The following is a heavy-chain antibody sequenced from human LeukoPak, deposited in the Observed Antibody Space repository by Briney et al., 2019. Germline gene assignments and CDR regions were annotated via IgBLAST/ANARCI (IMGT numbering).Heavy chain of an antibody. CDR1: GYTFTGYY. Sequence: ASVKVSCKASGYTFTGYYMHWVRQATGQGLEWMGWMNPNSGNTGYAQKFQGRVTMTRNTSISTAYMELSSLRSEDTAVYYCARGGSSAHGDYWGQGTLVTVSS. V-gene: IGHV1-8*02. CDR3: ARGGSSAHGDY. J-gene: IGHJ4*02. D-gene: IGHD1-26*01. CDR2: MNPNSGNT.